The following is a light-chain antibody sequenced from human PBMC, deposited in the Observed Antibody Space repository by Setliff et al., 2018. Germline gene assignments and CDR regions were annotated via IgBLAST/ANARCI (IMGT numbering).Light chain of an antibody. V-gene: IGLV2-14*01. CDR2: EVN. Sequence: QSVLTQPASVSGSPGQSIAISCTGTSNDVGAYNHVSWYQHHPGKAPKLIIYEVNNRPSGVSDRFSGSKSGNTASLTISGLQAEDEADYYCHSFTTSTTRVFGSGTRSPS. CDR3: HSFTTSTTRV. CDR1: SNDVGAYNH. J-gene: IGLJ1*01.